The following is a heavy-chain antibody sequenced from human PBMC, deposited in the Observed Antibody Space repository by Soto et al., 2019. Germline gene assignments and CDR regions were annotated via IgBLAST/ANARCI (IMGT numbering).Heavy chain of an antibody. V-gene: IGHV5-51*01. J-gene: IGHJ5*02. Sequence: PGESLKISCKGSGYSFTSYWIGWVRQMPGKGLEWMGIIYPGDSYTNYSPSFQGHVTISADKSISTAYLQWSSLKASGTAMYYCARAGIAVAGNNQGGWFDPWGQGTLVTVSS. CDR3: ARAGIAVAGNNQGGWFDP. CDR1: GYSFTSYW. D-gene: IGHD6-19*01. CDR2: IYPGDSYT.